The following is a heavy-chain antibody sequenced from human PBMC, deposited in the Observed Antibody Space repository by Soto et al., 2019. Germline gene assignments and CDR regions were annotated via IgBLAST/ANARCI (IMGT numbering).Heavy chain of an antibody. CDR1: GYPFIKYG. J-gene: IGHJ5*02. D-gene: IGHD3-16*01. CDR3: ATSNVTGFAP. CDR2: IKVDSGYT. V-gene: IGHV1-18*04. Sequence: QLQLFQSAAEVKKPGASVRVSCKAYGYPFIKYGVSWIRQAPEQGLEWMGWIKVDSGYTNYAQKFQGRVTMTADTSSDTAFMERMSLRLDDTAVCFCATSNVTGFAPWGQGTLVSVSS.